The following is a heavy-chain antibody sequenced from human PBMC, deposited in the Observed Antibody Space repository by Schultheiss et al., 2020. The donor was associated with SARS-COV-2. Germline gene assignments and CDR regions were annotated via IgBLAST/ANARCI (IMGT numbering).Heavy chain of an antibody. D-gene: IGHD2-15*01. CDR2: ISYDGSNK. CDR1: GFTFSSYA. CDR3: ARGTGVNCSGGSCYIYYYMDV. Sequence: VGSLRLSCAASGFTFSSYAMHWVRQAPGKGLEWVAVISYDGSNKYYADSVKGRFTISRDNAKNSLYLQMNSLRAEDTAVYYCARGTGVNCSGGSCYIYYYMDVWGKGTTVTVSS. J-gene: IGHJ6*03. V-gene: IGHV3-30-3*01.